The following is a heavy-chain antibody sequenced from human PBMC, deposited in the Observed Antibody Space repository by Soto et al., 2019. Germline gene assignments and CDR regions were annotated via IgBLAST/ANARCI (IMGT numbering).Heavy chain of an antibody. V-gene: IGHV1-69*02. CDR1: GGTFSSYT. D-gene: IGHD2-2*01. CDR2: IIPILGIA. J-gene: IGHJ4*02. CDR3: ARGCQLLLHRFDY. Sequence: QVQLVQSGAEVKKPGSSVKVSCKASGGTFSSYTISWVRQAPGQGLEWMGRIIPILGIANYAQKFQGRDTITADKSTSTAYMELSSLRSEDTAVYYCARGCQLLLHRFDYWGQGTLVPVSS.